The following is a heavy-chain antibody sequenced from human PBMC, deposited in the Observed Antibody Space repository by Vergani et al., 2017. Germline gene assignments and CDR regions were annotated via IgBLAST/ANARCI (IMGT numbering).Heavy chain of an antibody. D-gene: IGHD2-15*01. CDR3: TRHWAVVAANNWFDP. Sequence: QVQLEESGPGLVKPSETLSLTCTVSDGSFNTYYWSWIRQSPGKGLEWIGYIYSTGSTNYNPSLNSRVTMSVDTSKNQFSLKLSSVTAADTAVYYCTRHWAVVAANNWFDPWGQGTLVTVSS. V-gene: IGHV4-59*08. J-gene: IGHJ5*02. CDR2: IYSTGST. CDR1: DGSFNTYY.